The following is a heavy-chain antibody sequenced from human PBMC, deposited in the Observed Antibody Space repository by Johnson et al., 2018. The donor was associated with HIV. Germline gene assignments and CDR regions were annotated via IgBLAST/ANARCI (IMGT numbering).Heavy chain of an antibody. Sequence: VQLVESGGGLVQPGGSLRLSCAASGFTFSSYDMHWVRQATGKGLEWVSAIGTAGDTYYPGSVKGRFTISRYNAKDSLYLQMNSLRAEDTAVYYCARSVGYYDSSAYYYVDAFDIWGQGTMVTVSS. J-gene: IGHJ3*02. D-gene: IGHD3-22*01. CDR1: GFTFSSYD. CDR2: IGTAGDT. V-gene: IGHV3-13*01. CDR3: ARSVGYYDSSAYYYVDAFDI.